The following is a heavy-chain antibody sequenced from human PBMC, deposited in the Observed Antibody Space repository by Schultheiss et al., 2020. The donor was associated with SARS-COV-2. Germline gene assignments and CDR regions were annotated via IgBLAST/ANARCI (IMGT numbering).Heavy chain of an antibody. V-gene: IGHV3-21*01. CDR3: ARARQRYYFDY. CDR1: GFTFSSYA. D-gene: IGHD3-10*01. CDR2: ISSSSSYI. Sequence: GESLKISCAASGFTFSSYAMHWVRQAPGKGLEWVSSISSSSSYIYYADSVKGRFTISRDNAKNSLYLQMNSLRAEDTAVYYCARARQRYYFDYWGQGTLVTVSS. J-gene: IGHJ4*02.